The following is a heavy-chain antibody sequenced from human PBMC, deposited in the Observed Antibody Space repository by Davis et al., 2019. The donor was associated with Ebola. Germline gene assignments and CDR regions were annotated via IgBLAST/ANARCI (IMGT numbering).Heavy chain of an antibody. Sequence: AASVKVSCKASGYTFTSYDINWVRQATGQGLEWMGWMNPNSGNTGYAQKFQGRVTMTRNTSINTAYMELSSLRSEDTAVYYCARVRYNWNGFDPWGQGTLVTVFS. CDR3: ARVRYNWNGFDP. J-gene: IGHJ5*02. CDR2: MNPNSGNT. D-gene: IGHD1-20*01. V-gene: IGHV1-8*01. CDR1: GYTFTSYD.